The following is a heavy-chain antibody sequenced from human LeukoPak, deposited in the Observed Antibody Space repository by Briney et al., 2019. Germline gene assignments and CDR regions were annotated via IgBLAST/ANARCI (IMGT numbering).Heavy chain of an antibody. CDR3: AKGDSYSGSPCVY. CDR2: ISSSSSYI. D-gene: IGHD1-26*01. Sequence: GVLRLSCAASGFTFSSYAMSWVRQAPGKGLEWVSSISSSSSYIYYADSVKGRFTISRDNAKNSLYLQMNSLRAEDTAVYYCAKGDSYSGSPCVYWGQGTLVTVSS. J-gene: IGHJ4*02. V-gene: IGHV3-21*01. CDR1: GFTFSSYA.